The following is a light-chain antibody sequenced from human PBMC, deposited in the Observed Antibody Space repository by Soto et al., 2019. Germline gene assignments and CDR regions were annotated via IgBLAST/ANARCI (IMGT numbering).Light chain of an antibody. CDR2: EVN. J-gene: IGLJ1*01. Sequence: QSVLTQPPSASGSPGQSVAISCTGTSSGVGGYNYVSWYQQHPGKAPKLMIYEVNKRPSGVPDRFSGSKSGSTASLTVSGLQAEDEADYYCSSYAGSSNVFGTGTKVTVL. CDR1: SSGVGGYNY. CDR3: SSYAGSSNV. V-gene: IGLV2-8*01.